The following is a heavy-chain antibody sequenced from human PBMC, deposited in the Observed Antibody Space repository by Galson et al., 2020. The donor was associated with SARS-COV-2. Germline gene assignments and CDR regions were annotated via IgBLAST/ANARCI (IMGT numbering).Heavy chain of an antibody. CDR2: ISGSGGST. Sequence: GGSLRLSCAASGFTFSSYAMSWVRQAPGKGLEWVSAISGSGGSTYYADSVKGRFTISRDNSKNTLYLQMNSLRAEDTAVYYCAKVPWHTIFGVVMDWYFDLWGRGTLVTVSS. V-gene: IGHV3-23*01. J-gene: IGHJ2*01. CDR1: GFTFSSYA. D-gene: IGHD3-3*01. CDR3: AKVPWHTIFGVVMDWYFDL.